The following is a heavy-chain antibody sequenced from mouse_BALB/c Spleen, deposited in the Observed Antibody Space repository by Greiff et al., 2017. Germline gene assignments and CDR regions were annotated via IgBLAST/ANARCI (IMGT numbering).Heavy chain of an antibody. CDR2: ISSGSSTI. D-gene: IGHD2-3*01. CDR1: GFTFSSFG. J-gene: IGHJ4*01. Sequence: EVQLVESGGGLVQPGGSRKLSCAASGFTFSSFGMHWVRQAPEKGLEWVAYISSGSSTIYYADTVKGRFTISRDNPKNTLFLQMTSLRSEDTAMYYCARSSGYYEDYAMDYWGQGTSVTVSS. CDR3: ARSSGYYEDYAMDY. V-gene: IGHV5-17*02.